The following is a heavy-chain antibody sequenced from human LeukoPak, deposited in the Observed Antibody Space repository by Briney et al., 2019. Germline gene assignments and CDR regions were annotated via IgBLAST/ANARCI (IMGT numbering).Heavy chain of an antibody. J-gene: IGHJ4*02. CDR2: IWYDGSNK. Sequence: PGGSLRLSCAASGFTFSSYGMHWVRQAPGKGLEWVAVIWYDGSNKYYADSVKGRFTISRDNSKNTLYLQMNSLRAEDTAVYYCARGRYSSSWWSPTTRVFDYWGQGTLVTVSS. V-gene: IGHV3-33*01. CDR1: GFTFSSYG. CDR3: ARGRYSSSWWSPTTRVFDY. D-gene: IGHD6-13*01.